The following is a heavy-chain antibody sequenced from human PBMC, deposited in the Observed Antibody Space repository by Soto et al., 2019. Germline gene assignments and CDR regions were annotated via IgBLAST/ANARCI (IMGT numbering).Heavy chain of an antibody. V-gene: IGHV4-4*02. D-gene: IGHD4-17*01. CDR1: GGSISSTNW. J-gene: IGHJ6*02. Sequence: SETLSLTCAVSGGSISSTNWWTWVRQPPGKGLEWIGEIFQSGSTNYNPSLESRVTISLDKSKNQFSLKLTSVTAADTAVYYCANSHYGEYVKEYYGIDVWGQGTKVTVYS. CDR3: ANSHYGEYVKEYYGIDV. CDR2: IFQSGST.